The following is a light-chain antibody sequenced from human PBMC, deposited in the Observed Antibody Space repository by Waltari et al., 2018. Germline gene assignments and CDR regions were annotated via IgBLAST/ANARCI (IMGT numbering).Light chain of an antibody. Sequence: SYVLTQPPSVSVAPGQTARITCEGNKIGSKNVHWYQHKPGQAPVLVVYDDGDRPSGIPERFSGSNSGNPATLTISRVEAGDEADYYCQVWDSGSDHYVFGTVTTVTVL. CDR2: DDG. J-gene: IGLJ1*01. CDR1: KIGSKN. CDR3: QVWDSGSDHYV. V-gene: IGLV3-21*02.